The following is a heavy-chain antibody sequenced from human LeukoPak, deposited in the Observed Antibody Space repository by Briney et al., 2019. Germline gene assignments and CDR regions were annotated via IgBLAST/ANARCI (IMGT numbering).Heavy chain of an antibody. CDR2: IYYSGST. J-gene: IGHJ4*02. Sequence: PSETLSLTCTVSGGSISSSSYYWGWIRQPPGKGLEWIGSIYYSGSTYYNPSLKSRVTISVDTSKNQFSLQLNSVTPEDTAVYYCARGSSSNSWYFDYWGQGTLVTVSS. CDR1: GGSISSSSYY. CDR3: ARGSSSNSWYFDY. V-gene: IGHV4-39*01. D-gene: IGHD6-13*01.